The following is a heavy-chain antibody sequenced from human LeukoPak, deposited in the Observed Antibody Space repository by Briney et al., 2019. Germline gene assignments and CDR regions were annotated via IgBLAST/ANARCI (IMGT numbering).Heavy chain of an antibody. D-gene: IGHD2-15*01. J-gene: IGHJ4*02. Sequence: ASVKVSCKASGYTFNGYYLHWVRQAPGQGLEWMGWINPNSGGTNYAQKFQGRVTMTRDTSISTAYMELSRLRSDDTAVYYCARGLGVAADYYFDYWGQGTLVTVSS. CDR2: INPNSGGT. CDR1: GYTFNGYY. V-gene: IGHV1-2*02. CDR3: ARGLGVAADYYFDY.